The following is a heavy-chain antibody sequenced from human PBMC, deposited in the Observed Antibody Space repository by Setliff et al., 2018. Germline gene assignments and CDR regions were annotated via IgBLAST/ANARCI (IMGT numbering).Heavy chain of an antibody. CDR1: GFTLRSYW. D-gene: IGHD2-2*03. J-gene: IGHJ4*02. Sequence: GGSLRLSCAASGFTLRSYWMSWVRQAPGKGLEWVANIKEDGSETYYGGSVKGRFTISRDNAKNSLYLQMNSLRVEDTAVYYCARGFGYAAWYYLDYWGQGTLVTVSS. V-gene: IGHV3-7*03. CDR3: ARGFGYAAWYYLDY. CDR2: IKEDGSET.